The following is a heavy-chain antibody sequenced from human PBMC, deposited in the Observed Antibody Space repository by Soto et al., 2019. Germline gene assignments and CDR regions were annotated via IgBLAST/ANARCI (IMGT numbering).Heavy chain of an antibody. J-gene: IGHJ4*02. D-gene: IGHD3-3*01. V-gene: IGHV1-8*01. CDR1: GYTFTSYD. Sequence: ASVKVSCKASGYTFTSYDINWVRQATGQGLEWMGWMNPNSGNTGYAQKFQGRVTMTRNTSISTAYMELSSLRSEDTAVYYCARAEQMELLLGIDYWGQGTLVTVSS. CDR3: ARAEQMELLLGIDY. CDR2: MNPNSGNT.